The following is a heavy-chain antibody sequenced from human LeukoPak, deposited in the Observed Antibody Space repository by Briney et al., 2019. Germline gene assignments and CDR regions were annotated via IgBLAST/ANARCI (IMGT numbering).Heavy chain of an antibody. Sequence: PGGSLRLSCAASGFTFSSYSMNWVRQAPGKGLEWVSYISSSSTIYYADSVKGRFTISRDNAKNSLYLQMNSLRAEDTAVYYCARGLWFGELSPSGDYWGQGTLVTVSS. CDR2: ISSSSTI. J-gene: IGHJ4*02. D-gene: IGHD3-10*01. V-gene: IGHV3-48*01. CDR3: ARGLWFGELSPSGDY. CDR1: GFTFSSYS.